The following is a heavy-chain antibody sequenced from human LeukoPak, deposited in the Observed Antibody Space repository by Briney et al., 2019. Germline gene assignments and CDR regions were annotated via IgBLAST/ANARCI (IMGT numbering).Heavy chain of an antibody. J-gene: IGHJ4*02. CDR2: IYTSGST. CDR3: ASDEITIFGVAPSY. V-gene: IGHV4-61*02. D-gene: IGHD3-3*01. CDR1: GGSISSGSYY. Sequence: SQTLSLTCTVSGGSISSGSYYWSWVRQPAGKGLEWIGRIYTSGSTNYNPSLKSRVTISVDTSKNQFSLKLSSVTAADTAVYYCASDEITIFGVAPSYWGQGTLVTVSS.